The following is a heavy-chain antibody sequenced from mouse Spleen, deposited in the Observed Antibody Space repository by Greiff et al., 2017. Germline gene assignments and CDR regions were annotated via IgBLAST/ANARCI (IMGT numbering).Heavy chain of an antibody. CDR2: INPNNGGT. Sequence: VQLQQSGPELVKPGASVKISCKASGYTFTDYYMNWVKQSHGKSLEWIGDINPNNGGTSYNQKFKGKATLTVDKSSSTAYMELRSLTSEDSAVYYCAREDRYYGSSSAWFAYWGQGTLVTVSA. V-gene: IGHV1-26*01. D-gene: IGHD1-1*01. CDR1: GYTFTDYY. J-gene: IGHJ3*01. CDR3: AREDRYYGSSSAWFAY.